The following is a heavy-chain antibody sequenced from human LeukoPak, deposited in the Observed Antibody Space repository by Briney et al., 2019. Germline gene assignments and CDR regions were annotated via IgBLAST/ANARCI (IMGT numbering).Heavy chain of an antibody. D-gene: IGHD4-23*01. CDR3: ARDYGGGVWFDP. J-gene: IGHJ5*02. CDR1: GGSISSYY. Sequence: SETLSLTCTVSGGSISSYYWSWIRQPPGKGLEWIGYIYYSGSTNYNPSLKSRVTISVDTSKNQFSLKLSSVTDADTAVYYCARDYGGGVWFDPWGQGTLVTVSS. V-gene: IGHV4-59*01. CDR2: IYYSGST.